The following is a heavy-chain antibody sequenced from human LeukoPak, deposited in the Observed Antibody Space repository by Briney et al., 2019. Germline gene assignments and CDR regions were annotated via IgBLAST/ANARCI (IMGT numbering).Heavy chain of an antibody. V-gene: IGHV4-39*01. CDR3: ARIAVAGHEVDY. D-gene: IGHD6-19*01. Sequence: SETLSLTCTVSGGSISSSSYYWGWIRQPPGTGLEWIGSIYYSGSTYYNPSLKSRVTISVDTSKNQFSLKLSSVTAADTAVYYCARIAVAGHEVDYWGQGTLVTVSS. CDR2: IYYSGST. CDR1: GGSISSSSYY. J-gene: IGHJ4*02.